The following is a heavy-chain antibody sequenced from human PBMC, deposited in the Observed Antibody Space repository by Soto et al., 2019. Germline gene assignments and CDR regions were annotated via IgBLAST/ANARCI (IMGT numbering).Heavy chain of an antibody. CDR1: GFTFSSYG. V-gene: IGHV3-30*18. Sequence: QVQLVESGGGVVQPGRSLRLSCAASGFTFSSYGMHWVRQAPGKGLEWVAVISYDGSNKYYADSVKGRFTISRYNYKNTLYLQMNSRRAEDTAVYYCAKAPYSGYEIDYWGQGTLVTVSS. D-gene: IGHD5-12*01. CDR2: ISYDGSNK. J-gene: IGHJ4*02. CDR3: AKAPYSGYEIDY.